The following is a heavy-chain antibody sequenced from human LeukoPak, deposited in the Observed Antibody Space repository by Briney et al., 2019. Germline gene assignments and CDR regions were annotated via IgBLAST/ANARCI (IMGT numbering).Heavy chain of an antibody. CDR1: GGSISSGGYY. V-gene: IGHV4-31*03. Sequence: PSETLSLTCTVSGGSISSGGYYWSWIRQHPGKGLEWIGYIYYSGSTYYNPSLKSRVIISLDTSKNQFSLKLRSMTAADTAVYYCAREYQGGYSGYELYNWFDPWGQGTLVTVSS. D-gene: IGHD5-12*01. CDR3: AREYQGGYSGYELYNWFDP. CDR2: IYYSGST. J-gene: IGHJ5*02.